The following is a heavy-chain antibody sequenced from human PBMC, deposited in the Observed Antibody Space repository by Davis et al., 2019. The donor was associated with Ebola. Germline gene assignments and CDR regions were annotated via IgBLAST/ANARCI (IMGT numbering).Heavy chain of an antibody. CDR2: IYYSGST. D-gene: IGHD3-10*01. Sequence: SETLSLTCAVSGGSISSYYWSWIRQPPGKGLEWIGYIYYSGSTNYNPSLKSRVTISVDTSKNQFSLKLTSVTAADTAVYYCARDLGYYGSGSPTREDAFDIWGQGTMVTVSS. CDR3: ARDLGYYGSGSPTREDAFDI. J-gene: IGHJ3*02. CDR1: GGSISSYY. V-gene: IGHV4-59*01.